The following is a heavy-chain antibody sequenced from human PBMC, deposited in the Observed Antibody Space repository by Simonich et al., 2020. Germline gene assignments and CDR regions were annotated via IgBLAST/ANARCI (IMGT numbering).Heavy chain of an antibody. J-gene: IGHJ3*02. CDR1: GFTFSSYW. D-gene: IGHD4-4*01. CDR2: FKSDGSCT. Sequence: EVQLVESGGGLVQPGGSMRLSCAASGFTFSSYWMHWVRQAPGKWLVWCSRFKSDGSCTIYSASVKGRFTISRDNAKNTMYLQMNSLRSEDTAVYFCARDYSNYDAFDIWGQGTMVTVSS. V-gene: IGHV3-74*01. CDR3: ARDYSNYDAFDI.